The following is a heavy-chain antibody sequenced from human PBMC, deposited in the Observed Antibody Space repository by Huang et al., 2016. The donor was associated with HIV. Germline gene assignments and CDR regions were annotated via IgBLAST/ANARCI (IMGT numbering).Heavy chain of an antibody. CDR3: ARVPIDHFSDY. CDR1: GYTFSIYG. V-gene: IGHV1-18*01. CDR2: VSAYSGYT. Sequence: QIQLVQSGPEVKKPGASVKVSCKASGYTFSIYGISWVRQAPGQGPEWMGWVSAYSGYTNDSQKCQGRVTMTADTSASTAYMDWRSLTSDDTAVYYCARVPIDHFSDYWGQGTLVTVSS. J-gene: IGHJ4*02.